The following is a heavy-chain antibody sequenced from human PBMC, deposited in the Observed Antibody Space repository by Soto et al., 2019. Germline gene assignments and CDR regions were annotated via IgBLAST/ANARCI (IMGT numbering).Heavy chain of an antibody. D-gene: IGHD2-2*01. Sequence: EVQLVESGGGLVKPGGSLRLSCAASGFTFSNAWMSWVRQAPGKGLEWVGRIKSKTDGGTTDYAAPVKGRFTISRDDSKNTRYLQMNSLKTEDTAVYYCTTDPDIVVVPAAALEPRWGQGTLVTVSS. CDR3: TTDPDIVVVPAAALEPR. J-gene: IGHJ4*02. CDR2: IKSKTDGGTT. V-gene: IGHV3-15*01. CDR1: GFTFSNAW.